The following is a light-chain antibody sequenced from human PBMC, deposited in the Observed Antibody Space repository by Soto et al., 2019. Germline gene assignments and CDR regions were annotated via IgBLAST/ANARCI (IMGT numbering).Light chain of an antibody. V-gene: IGKV3-11*01. CDR1: QSISSY. Sequence: EIVLTQSPATLSLPPGERATLSCRASQSISSYLAWYQQKPGQAPRLLIYDASNRATGIPARFSGSGSGTDFTLTIRSLEPEDFAVYYCQQRSNWPWTFVQGTKVEIK. CDR3: QQRSNWPWT. J-gene: IGKJ1*01. CDR2: DAS.